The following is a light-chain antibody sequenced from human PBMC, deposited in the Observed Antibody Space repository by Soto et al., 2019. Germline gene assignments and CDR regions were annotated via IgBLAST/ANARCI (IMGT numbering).Light chain of an antibody. Sequence: DIQMTQSPSTLSASVGDRVTITCRARQSIGRFLAWYQHQPGKAPKLLIYDASTLESGVPSRFSGTGSGTEFTFSITSLQPEDFGTYYCQQCYMGWTFGQGTKV. CDR2: DAS. J-gene: IGKJ1*01. V-gene: IGKV1-5*01. CDR1: QSIGRF. CDR3: QQCYMGWT.